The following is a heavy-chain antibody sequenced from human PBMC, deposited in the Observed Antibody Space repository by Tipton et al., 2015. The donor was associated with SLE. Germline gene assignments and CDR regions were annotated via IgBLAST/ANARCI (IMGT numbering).Heavy chain of an antibody. CDR3: ARDDFDI. V-gene: IGHV4-61*02. J-gene: IGHJ3*02. Sequence: TLSLTCAVSGYSISSGSYYWSWIRQPAGKGLEWIGRIYTSGSTNYNPSLKSRVTISVDTSKNQFSLKLSSVTAADTAVYYCARDDFDIWGQGTMVTVSS. CDR2: IYTSGST. CDR1: GYSISSGSYY.